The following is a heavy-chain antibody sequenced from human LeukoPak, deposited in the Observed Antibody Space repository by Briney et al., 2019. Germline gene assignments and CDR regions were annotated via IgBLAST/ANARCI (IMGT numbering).Heavy chain of an antibody. CDR2: IYHSGST. CDR3: ARDSGEDFDY. J-gene: IGHJ4*02. V-gene: IGHV4-4*02. D-gene: IGHD3-10*01. CDR1: GGSISSINW. Sequence: PSETLSLTCAVSGGSISSINWWRWVRQPPGKVLEWIGEIYHSGSTNYNPYLKSRVTISVDKSKNQFSLKLSSVTAADTAVYYCARDSGEDFDYWGQGTLVTVSS.